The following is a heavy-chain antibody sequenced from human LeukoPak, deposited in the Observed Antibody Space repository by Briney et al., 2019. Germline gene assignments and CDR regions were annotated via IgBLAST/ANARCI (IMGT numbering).Heavy chain of an antibody. V-gene: IGHV4-38-2*02. CDR1: GYSISSGYY. CDR2: IYHSGST. Sequence: SETLSLTCTVSGYSISSGYYWGWIRQPPGKGLEWIGSIYHSGSTYYNSSLKSRVTISVDTSKNQFSLKLSSVTAADTAVYYCARTREMVYAPDYWGQGTLVTVSS. J-gene: IGHJ4*02. D-gene: IGHD2-8*01. CDR3: ARTREMVYAPDY.